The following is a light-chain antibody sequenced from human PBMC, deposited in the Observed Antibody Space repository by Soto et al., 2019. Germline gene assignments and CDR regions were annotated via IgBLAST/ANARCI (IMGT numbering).Light chain of an antibody. Sequence: EIVMTQSPATLSLSPGERATLSCRASQSVSNYLAWYQQKPVQAPRRLIYDASNRATGIPARFSGSGSGTDFALTISSLEPEDFAVYYCQQRSIRVPFGGGTKVQI. CDR2: DAS. J-gene: IGKJ4*01. CDR1: QSVSNY. CDR3: QQRSIRVP. V-gene: IGKV3-11*01.